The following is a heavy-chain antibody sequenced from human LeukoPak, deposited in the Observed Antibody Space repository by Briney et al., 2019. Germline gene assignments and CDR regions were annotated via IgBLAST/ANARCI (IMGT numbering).Heavy chain of an antibody. J-gene: IGHJ3*02. Sequence: PGGSLRLSCAASGFTFSTYDMSWVRQTPGKGLEWVSGISGSSGTTYYADSVKGRFTISRDNSKHTLDLQMHSLRAEDTAIYFCAKGGSFSFDIWGQGTKVTVSS. CDR2: ISGSSGTT. CDR3: AKGGSFSFDI. V-gene: IGHV3-23*01. CDR1: GFTFSTYD. D-gene: IGHD5-12*01.